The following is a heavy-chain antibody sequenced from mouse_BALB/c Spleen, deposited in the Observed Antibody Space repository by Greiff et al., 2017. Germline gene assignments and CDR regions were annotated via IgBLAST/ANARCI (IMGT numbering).Heavy chain of an antibody. D-gene: IGHD4-1*02. Sequence: EVKVEESGGGLVQPGGSLRLSCATSGFTFTDYYMSWVRQPPGKALEWLGFIRNKANGYTTEYSASVKGRFTISRDNSQSILYLQMNTLRAEDSATYYCARDPSTGTDAMDYWGQGTSVTVSS. CDR2: IRNKANGYTT. CDR1: GFTFTDYY. J-gene: IGHJ4*01. V-gene: IGHV7-3*02. CDR3: ARDPSTGTDAMDY.